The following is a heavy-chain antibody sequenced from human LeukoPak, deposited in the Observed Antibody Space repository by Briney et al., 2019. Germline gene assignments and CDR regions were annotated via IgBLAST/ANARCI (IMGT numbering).Heavy chain of an antibody. CDR3: ARDFFGWSSLGH. D-gene: IGHD6-19*01. J-gene: IGHJ1*01. CDR1: GFTFRNYR. V-gene: IGHV3-7*01. Sequence: GGSLRLSCAASGFTFRNYRMNWVRQAPGKGLEWVAHVQPDGSAKIYADSVKGRFTISRDNAKDSVYLQMNSLRVEDTAVYYCARDFFGWSSLGHWGQGTLVTVSS. CDR2: VQPDGSAK.